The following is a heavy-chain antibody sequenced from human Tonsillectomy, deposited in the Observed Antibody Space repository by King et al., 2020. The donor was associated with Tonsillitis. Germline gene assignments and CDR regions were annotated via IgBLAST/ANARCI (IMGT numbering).Heavy chain of an antibody. CDR1: GFTFSNYA. Sequence: VQLVESGGGLVQPGGSLRLSCAASGFTFSNYAMNWVRQAPGKGLEWVSAISGSGAGTYYADSVKGRFTISRDNSKNTLYLQMNSLRAEDTAIYYCVNDTTAYPLIFDYWGQGTLVTVSS. D-gene: IGHD2/OR15-2a*01. J-gene: IGHJ4*02. CDR3: VNDTTAYPLIFDY. CDR2: ISGSGAGT. V-gene: IGHV3-23*04.